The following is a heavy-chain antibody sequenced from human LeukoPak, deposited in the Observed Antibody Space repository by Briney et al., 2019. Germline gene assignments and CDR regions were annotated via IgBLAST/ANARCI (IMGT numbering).Heavy chain of an antibody. Sequence: SETLSLTCTVSGGSISNYYWSWIRQPPGKGLEWIGYIYYSGSTNYNPSLKSRVTISVDTSKNQFSLKMRSVTAADTAVYYCARETKGGSSNAFDIWGQGTMVTVSS. CDR2: IYYSGST. D-gene: IGHD1-26*01. J-gene: IGHJ3*02. CDR3: ARETKGGSSNAFDI. V-gene: IGHV4-59*01. CDR1: GGSISNYY.